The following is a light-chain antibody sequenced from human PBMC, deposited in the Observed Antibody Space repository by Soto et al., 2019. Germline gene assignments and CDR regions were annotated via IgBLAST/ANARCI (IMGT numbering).Light chain of an antibody. J-gene: IGKJ5*01. CDR2: YAS. CDR3: QQYNKWPPIT. V-gene: IGKV3-15*01. CDR1: QSVRNN. Sequence: EIMMTQSPATLSVSPGERATLSCRASQSVRNNLAWYQQKPGQAPRLLIYYASTRATGIPARFSGSGSGTEFTLTIGSLQSEDFALYYCQQYNKWPPITFGQGTRLEIK.